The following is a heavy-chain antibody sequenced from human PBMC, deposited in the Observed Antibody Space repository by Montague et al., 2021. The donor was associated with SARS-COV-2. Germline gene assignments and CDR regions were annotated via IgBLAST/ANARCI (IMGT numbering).Heavy chain of an antibody. CDR2: ISPTGST. V-gene: IGHV4-34*01. CDR1: GGSFSRHF. CDR3: VGAPNEYYFDY. D-gene: IGHD3-16*01. Sequence: SETLSLTCDVYGGSFSRHFWSWIRQPPGRGPELIGHISPTGSTRYNPPLDSRVTISLDTSKSRLSLELTSVTVADTSIYFCVGAPNEYYFDYWGQGTPVSVSS. J-gene: IGHJ4*02.